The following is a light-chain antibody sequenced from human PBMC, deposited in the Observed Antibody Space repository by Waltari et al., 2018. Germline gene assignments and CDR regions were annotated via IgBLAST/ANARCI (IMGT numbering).Light chain of an antibody. Sequence: DIVMTQSPLSLPVSLGQPATISCRSSQSLVHSDGKTYLTWFHQRPGQSPRRLIYKVFNRASGVPDRFSGSGSGTDFTLKISRVEAEDVGTFYCMQATQWPLTFGQGTKVEIK. CDR2: KVF. J-gene: IGKJ1*01. V-gene: IGKV2-30*02. CDR3: MQATQWPLT. CDR1: QSLVHSDGKTY.